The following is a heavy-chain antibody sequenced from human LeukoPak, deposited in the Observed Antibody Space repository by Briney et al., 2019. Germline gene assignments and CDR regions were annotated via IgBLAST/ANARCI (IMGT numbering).Heavy chain of an antibody. CDR2: INHSGST. CDR1: GGSFSGYY. CDR3: ARGLWFFRYMEHGAFDI. D-gene: IGHD3-10*01. V-gene: IGHV4-34*01. J-gene: IGHJ3*02. Sequence: SETLSLTCAVYGGSFSGYYWSWIRQPPGKGLEWIGEINHSGSTNYNPSLKSRVTISVDTSKNQFSLKLSSVTAADTAVYYCARGLWFFRYMEHGAFDIWGQGTMVTVSS.